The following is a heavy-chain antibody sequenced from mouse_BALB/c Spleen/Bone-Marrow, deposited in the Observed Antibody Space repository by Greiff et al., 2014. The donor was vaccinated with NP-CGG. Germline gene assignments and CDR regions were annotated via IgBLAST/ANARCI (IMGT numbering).Heavy chain of an antibody. CDR2: IRYSGST. J-gene: IGHJ1*01. V-gene: IGHV3-2*02. D-gene: IGHD1-1*01. CDR3: ARSVVATRNFDV. Sequence: VQLQQPGPGLVKPSQSLSLTCTVTGYSIASDYAWNWIRQFPGNKLEWMGYIRYSGSTSYIPSLKSRISITRDTSKNQFFLQLNSVTTEDTATFYCARSVVATRNFDVWGAGTTVTVSS. CDR1: GYSIASDYA.